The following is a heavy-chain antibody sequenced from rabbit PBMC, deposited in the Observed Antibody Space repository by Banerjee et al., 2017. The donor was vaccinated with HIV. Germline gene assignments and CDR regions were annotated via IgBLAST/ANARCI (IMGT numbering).Heavy chain of an antibody. V-gene: IGHV1S40*01. CDR3: ARDTGSSFSSYGMDL. Sequence: QSLEESGGDLVKPGASLTLTCTASGFSFSSSDYMCWVRQAPGKGLEWVSCTAGSGSGFAYSATWAKGRFTCSKTSSTTVTLQMTSLTVADTATYFCARDTGSSFSSYGMDLWGPGTLVTVS. J-gene: IGHJ6*01. CDR2: TAGSGSGFA. D-gene: IGHD8-1*01. CDR1: GFSFSSSDY.